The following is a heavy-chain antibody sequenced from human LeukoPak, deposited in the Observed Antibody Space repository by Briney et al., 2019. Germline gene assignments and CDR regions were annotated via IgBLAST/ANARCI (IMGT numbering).Heavy chain of an antibody. CDR3: ARIMITFGGVRDFDY. CDR1: GFTFSSYW. V-gene: IGHV3-74*01. J-gene: IGHJ4*02. Sequence: GGSLRLSCAASGFTFSSYWMHWVRQAPGKGLVWVSRINSDGSSTSYADSVKGRFTISRDNAKNTLYLQMNSLRAEDTAVYYCARIMITFGGVRDFDYWGQGTLVTVSS. D-gene: IGHD3-16*01. CDR2: INSDGSST.